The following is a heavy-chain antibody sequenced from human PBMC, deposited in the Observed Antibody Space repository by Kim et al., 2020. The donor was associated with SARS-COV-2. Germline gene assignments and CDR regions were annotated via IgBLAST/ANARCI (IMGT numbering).Heavy chain of an antibody. D-gene: IGHD6-6*01. J-gene: IGHJ4*02. Sequence: ADSVKGRFTISRDNSKNTLYLQMNSLRAEDTAVYYCAKGEYSSSSGPFDYWGQGTLVTVSS. V-gene: IGHV3-23*01. CDR3: AKGEYSSSSGPFDY.